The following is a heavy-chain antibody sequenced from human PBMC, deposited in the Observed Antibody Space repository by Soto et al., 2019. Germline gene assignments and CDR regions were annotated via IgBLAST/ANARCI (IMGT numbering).Heavy chain of an antibody. Sequence: SETLSLTCAVYGGSFSGYYWSWIRQPPGKGLEWIGEINHSGSTNYNPSLKSRVTISVDTSKNQFSLKLSSVTAADTAVYYCANIVAVPAAHLYYYYYYMDVWGKGTTVTVSS. J-gene: IGHJ6*03. CDR1: GGSFSGYY. CDR2: INHSGST. D-gene: IGHD2-2*01. V-gene: IGHV4-34*01. CDR3: ANIVAVPAAHLYYYYYYMDV.